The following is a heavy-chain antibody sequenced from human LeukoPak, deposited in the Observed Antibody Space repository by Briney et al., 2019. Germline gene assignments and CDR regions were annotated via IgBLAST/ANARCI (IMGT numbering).Heavy chain of an antibody. Sequence: GTSVKVSCKAYGFTFTSSAVKWVRQARGQGLEWIGGIVVGSGNTNYAQKFQERVTITRDMSTSTAYMELSSLRSEDTAVYYCAAPGTGTPYYYYGMDVWGQGTTVTVSS. D-gene: IGHD1-1*01. CDR3: AAPGTGTPYYYYGMDV. CDR2: IVVGSGNT. V-gene: IGHV1-58*01. CDR1: GFTFTSSA. J-gene: IGHJ6*02.